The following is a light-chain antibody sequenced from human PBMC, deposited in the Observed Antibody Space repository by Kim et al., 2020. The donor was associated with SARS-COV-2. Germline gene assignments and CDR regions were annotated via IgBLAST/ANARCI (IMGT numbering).Light chain of an antibody. CDR2: GAS. J-gene: IGKJ5*01. CDR3: QQYNNPLIT. CDR1: QSVSSN. V-gene: IGKV3-15*01. Sequence: EIVMTQSPATLSVSPGERATLSCRASQSVSSNLAWYQQKPGQAPRLLIYGASTRATGIPARFSGSGSGTEFTPTISSLQSEDFAVYYCQQYNNPLITFGQGTRLEIK.